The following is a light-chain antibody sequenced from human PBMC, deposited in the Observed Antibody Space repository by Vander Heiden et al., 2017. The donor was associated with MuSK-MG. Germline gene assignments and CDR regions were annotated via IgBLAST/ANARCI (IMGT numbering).Light chain of an antibody. CDR1: QSVSSSY. CDR2: GAS. Sequence: EIVLTQSPGTLSLYPGERATLSCRARQSVSSSYLAWYQQKPGQAPRLLIYGASSRATGIPDRFSGSGSGTDFTLTISRLEPEDFAVYHCQQYGSSQYTFGQGTKLEIK. V-gene: IGKV3-20*01. CDR3: QQYGSSQYT. J-gene: IGKJ2*01.